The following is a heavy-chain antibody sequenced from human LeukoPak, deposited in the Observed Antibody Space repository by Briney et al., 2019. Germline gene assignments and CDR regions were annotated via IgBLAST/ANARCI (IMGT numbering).Heavy chain of an antibody. CDR3: AKNVVVVPAATHDDAFDI. CDR2: ISGSGGST. Sequence: GGSLRLSCAASGFTFSSYAMSWVRQAPGKGLEWVSAISGSGGSTYYADSVKGRFTNSRDNSKNTLYLQMNSLGAEDTAVYYCAKNVVVVPAATHDDAFDIWGQRTMVTVSS. D-gene: IGHD2-2*01. V-gene: IGHV3-23*01. J-gene: IGHJ3*02. CDR1: GFTFSSYA.